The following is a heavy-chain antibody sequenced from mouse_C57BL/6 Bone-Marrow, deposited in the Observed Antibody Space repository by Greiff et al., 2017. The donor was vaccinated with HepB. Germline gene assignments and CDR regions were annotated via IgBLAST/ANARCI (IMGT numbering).Heavy chain of an antibody. CDR3: ARPSYYYGSSAGFAY. J-gene: IGHJ3*01. CDR2: ILPSIGRT. V-gene: IGHV15-2*01. D-gene: IGHD1-1*01. CDR1: DSEVFPIAY. Sequence: VKLQQSGSELRSPGSSVKLSCKDFDSEVFPIAYMSWVRQKPGHGFEWIGGILPSIGRTIYGEKFEDKATLDADTLSNTAYLELNSLTSEDSAIYDCARPSYYYGSSAGFAYWGQGTLVTVSA.